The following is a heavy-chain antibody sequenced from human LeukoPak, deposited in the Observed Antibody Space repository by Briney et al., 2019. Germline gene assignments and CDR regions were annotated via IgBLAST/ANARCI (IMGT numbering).Heavy chain of an antibody. V-gene: IGHV1-2*06. Sequence: ASVKVSCKASGYTFTGYFVHWVRQAPGQGLEWMGRINPNSGDTNYAQKFQGRVTMTRDTSITTAYMELSRLRSDDTAVYYCARDHPDCSGDSCYSWGQGTLVTVSS. CDR2: INPNSGDT. D-gene: IGHD2-15*01. J-gene: IGHJ5*02. CDR1: GYTFTGYF. CDR3: ARDHPDCSGDSCYS.